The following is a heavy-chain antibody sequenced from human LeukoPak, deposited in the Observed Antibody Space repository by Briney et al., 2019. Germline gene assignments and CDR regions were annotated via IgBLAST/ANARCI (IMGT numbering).Heavy chain of an antibody. D-gene: IGHD4-11*01. CDR3: ARGFGSIRKLRLQPKAEYFQH. CDR1: GGSFSGYY. V-gene: IGHV4-34*01. CDR2: INHSGST. J-gene: IGHJ1*01. Sequence: SETLSLTCAVYGGSFSGYYWSWIRQPPGKGLEWIGEINHSGSTNYNPSLKSRVTISVDTSKNQFSLKLSSVTAADTAVYYCARGFGSIRKLRLQPKAEYFQHWGQGTLVTVSS.